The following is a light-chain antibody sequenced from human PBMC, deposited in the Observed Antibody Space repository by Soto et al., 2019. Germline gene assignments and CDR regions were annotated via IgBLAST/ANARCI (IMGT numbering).Light chain of an antibody. CDR3: QQYRNWPRT. CDR1: QSVYIH. J-gene: IGKJ1*01. Sequence: EIVLTQSPGPLSVSPVCRVTLALRALQSVYIHLAWYQQRAGQAPRLLVYGASTKATDMPGRFSGRGSGTDFTLTINNLQSEDLAVYYCQQYRNWPRTFGQGTKVDIK. V-gene: IGKV3-15*01. CDR2: GAS.